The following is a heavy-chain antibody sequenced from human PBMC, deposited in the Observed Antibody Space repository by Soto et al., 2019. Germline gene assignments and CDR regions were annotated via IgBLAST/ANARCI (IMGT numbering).Heavy chain of an antibody. V-gene: IGHV5-10-1*01. J-gene: IGHJ6*02. D-gene: IGHD2-2*02. CDR1: LYSFTTDL. CDR2: IDPSDSYT. Sequence: GESLKISCEQSLYSFTTDLICSGRHGPGKGREWRGRIDPSDSYTNYSPSFQGHVTISADKSISTAYLQWSSLKASDTAMYYCARHQVYCCSTSCYTAYYYYGMDVWGQGTTVTVSS. CDR3: ARHQVYCCSTSCYTAYYYYGMDV.